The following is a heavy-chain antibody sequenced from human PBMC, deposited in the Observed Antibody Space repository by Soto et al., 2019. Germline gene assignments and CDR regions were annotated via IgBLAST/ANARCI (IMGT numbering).Heavy chain of an antibody. Sequence: ASVKVSCKASGYTFTSYGISWVRQAPGQGLEWMGWISAYNGNTNYAQKLQGRVTMTTDTSTSTAYMELRSLRSDDTAVYYCAITATYYVCNHPYSGMDVWGQATSVPASS. CDR2: ISAYNGNT. CDR3: AITATYYVCNHPYSGMDV. D-gene: IGHD3-10*02. CDR1: GYTFTSYG. J-gene: IGHJ6*02. V-gene: IGHV1-18*01.